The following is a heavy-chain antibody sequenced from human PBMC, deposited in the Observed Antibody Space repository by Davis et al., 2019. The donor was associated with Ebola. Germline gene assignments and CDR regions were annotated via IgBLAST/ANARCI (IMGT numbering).Heavy chain of an antibody. Sequence: MPSETLSLTCSVPGASIRSTSYYWGWLRQLPGKGLEWIGTISSSGNTYYGPSLRSRVIISVDTSQNQFSLKMTSVTAADSAVYFCVRNGWQRLTRIGWFDPWGLGSLVIVSS. V-gene: IGHV4-39*01. CDR2: ISSSGNT. CDR3: VRNGWQRLTRIGWFDP. J-gene: IGHJ5*02. D-gene: IGHD6-19*01. CDR1: GASIRSTSYY.